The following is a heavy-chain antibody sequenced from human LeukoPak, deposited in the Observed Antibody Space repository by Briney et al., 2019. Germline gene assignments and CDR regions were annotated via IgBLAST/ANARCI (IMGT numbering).Heavy chain of an antibody. V-gene: IGHV4-34*01. Sequence: SETLSLTCAAYGGSFSGYYWSWFRQPPGKGREWIGEINHSGSTNYNQSLKSRVTISVDTSKNQFSLKLSSVTAADTAVYYCARGTMVRGVHDYWGQGTLVTVSS. CDR1: GGSFSGYY. CDR2: INHSGST. CDR3: ARGTMVRGVHDY. D-gene: IGHD3-10*01. J-gene: IGHJ4*02.